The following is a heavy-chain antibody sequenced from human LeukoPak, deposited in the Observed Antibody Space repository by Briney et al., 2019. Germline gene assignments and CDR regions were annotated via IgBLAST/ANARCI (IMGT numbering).Heavy chain of an antibody. CDR1: GYTFNKYA. D-gene: IGHD3-16*02. J-gene: IGHJ4*02. CDR3: ARRDYVWGTYLIDY. CDR2: INTNTGNP. V-gene: IGHV7-4-1*02. Sequence: GASVKVSCKASGYTFNKYAMNWVRQAPGQGLEWMGWINTNTGNPTYAQGFTGRFVFSLDTSVSTAYLKINSLKAEDNAVYYCARRDYVWGTYLIDYWGQGTLVTVSS.